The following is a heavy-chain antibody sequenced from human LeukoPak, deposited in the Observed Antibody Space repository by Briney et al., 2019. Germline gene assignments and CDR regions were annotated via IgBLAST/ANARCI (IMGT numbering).Heavy chain of an antibody. V-gene: IGHV3-21*01. Sequence: GGFLRLSCAASGFTFSSYSMNWVRQAPGKGLEGVSSISSSSSYIYYADSVKGRFTISRDNAKNSLYLQRYSLIGEDTAVYYCARDLYSSYFDYWGQGTLVTVSS. CDR3: ARDLYSSYFDY. CDR1: GFTFSSYS. J-gene: IGHJ4*02. CDR2: ISSSSSYI. D-gene: IGHD6-13*01.